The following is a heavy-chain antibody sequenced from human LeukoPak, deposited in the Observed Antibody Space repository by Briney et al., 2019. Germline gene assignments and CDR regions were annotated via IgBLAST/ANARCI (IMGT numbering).Heavy chain of an antibody. CDR1: GFSFSDYG. CDR2: IHYGGSNT. J-gene: IGHJ6*03. D-gene: IGHD3-3*01. CDR3: AKDGVVTGYQFNYMDV. V-gene: IGHV3-30*02. Sequence: GGSLSLSCVASGFSFSDYGMHWVRQTPGKGLECVAFIHYGGSNTYYADSVKGRITISRDDSKNTLYLEMNSLRPEDTAVYYCAKDGVVTGYQFNYMDVWGKGTAVTISS.